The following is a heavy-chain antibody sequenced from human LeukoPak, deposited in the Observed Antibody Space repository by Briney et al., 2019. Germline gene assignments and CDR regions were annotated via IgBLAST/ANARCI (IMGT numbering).Heavy chain of an antibody. D-gene: IGHD3-22*01. CDR3: AREAYYDSSGPFDP. CDR2: INSDGSST. CDR1: GFTFSSYW. Sequence: GGSLRLSCAASGFTFSSYWMHWVRQAPGKGLVWVSRINSDGSSTIYADSVKGRFTISRDNAKNTLYLQMNSLRVEDTAVYYCAREAYYDSSGPFDPWGQGTLVTVSS. V-gene: IGHV3-74*01. J-gene: IGHJ5*02.